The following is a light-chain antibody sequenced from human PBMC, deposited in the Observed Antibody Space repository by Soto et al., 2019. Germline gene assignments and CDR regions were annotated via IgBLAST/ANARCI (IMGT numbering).Light chain of an antibody. CDR2: GAS. J-gene: IGKJ5*01. V-gene: IGKV3-20*01. CDR3: QQYGSSPIT. CDR1: QSVSNSY. Sequence: EIVLTQSPGTLSLSPGERATLSCRASQSVSNSYLAWYQQKPGQAPRLLIYGASSRATGIPDMFSGSGSGTDFTLTISRLEPEDFSVYYCQQYGSSPITFGQGTRLEIK.